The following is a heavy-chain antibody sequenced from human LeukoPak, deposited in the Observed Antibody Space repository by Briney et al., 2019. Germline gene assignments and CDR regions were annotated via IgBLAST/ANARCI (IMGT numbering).Heavy chain of an antibody. CDR2: ISGSGGST. J-gene: IGHJ4*02. D-gene: IGHD2-15*01. V-gene: IGHV3-23*01. Sequence: PGGSLRLSCAASGFTFNSYAMSWVRQAPGKGLEWLSAISGSGGSTYYADSVKGRFYISRDNSKNTLYLQMNSLRAEDTAVYYCAKRGPYCSGGSCCALFDYWGQGTLVTVSS. CDR3: AKRGPYCSGGSCCALFDY. CDR1: GFTFNSYA.